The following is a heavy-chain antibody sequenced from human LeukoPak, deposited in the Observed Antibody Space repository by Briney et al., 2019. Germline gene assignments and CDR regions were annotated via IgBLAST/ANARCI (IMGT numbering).Heavy chain of an antibody. CDR1: GGSISSDNW. J-gene: IGHJ4*02. V-gene: IGHV4-4*02. D-gene: IGHD6-19*01. Sequence: SETLSLTCAVSGGSISSDNWWSWVRQPPGKGLEWIGDMYHSGSTKYNPSLKSRVTISVDKSKNQFSLKLSSVTAADTAVYYCARLWLLSLDKWGQGTLVTVSS. CDR3: ARLWLLSLDK. CDR2: MYHSGST.